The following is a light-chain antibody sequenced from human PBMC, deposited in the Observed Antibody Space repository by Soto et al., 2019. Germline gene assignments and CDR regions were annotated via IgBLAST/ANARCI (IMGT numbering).Light chain of an antibody. Sequence: EIVLTQSPATLSLSPGERATLSCRAGQSISTYLAWYNQKPGQTPSLLIYDASNMATGSPARFSSSGSGTDFTLTMTSIVPEDVAVSDGQHRDNCPMYTFGLGTKLEIK. J-gene: IGKJ2*01. V-gene: IGKV3-11*01. CDR3: QHRDNCPMYT. CDR2: DAS. CDR1: QSISTY.